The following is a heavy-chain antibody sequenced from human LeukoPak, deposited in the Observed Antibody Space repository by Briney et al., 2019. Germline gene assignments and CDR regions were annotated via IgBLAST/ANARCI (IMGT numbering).Heavy chain of an antibody. V-gene: IGHV4-34*01. J-gene: IGHJ5*02. Sequence: PSETLSLTYGVYGESFSCYYWIWIRQPSAKGLVWIGEINHSGSTNYKPSLKSRVTISVDTSKNQFSLKLSPVTAADTAVYYCARGGYDFWSGYYTGRFWFDPWGQGTLVTVSS. CDR1: GESFSCYY. CDR2: INHSGST. CDR3: ARGGYDFWSGYYTGRFWFDP. D-gene: IGHD3-3*01.